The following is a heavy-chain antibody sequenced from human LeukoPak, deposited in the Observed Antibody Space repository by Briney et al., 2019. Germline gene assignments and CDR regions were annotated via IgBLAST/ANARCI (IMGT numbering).Heavy chain of an antibody. D-gene: IGHD3-22*01. CDR3: ARGRSYYDSSGHYPEYFQH. Sequence: GGSLRLSCAASGFTFDDYAMHWVRQTPEGGLEWVAGISWNSANIGHAASVKGRFSISRDNAMDRLYLQMYSLEPEDTALYYCARGRSYYDSSGHYPEYFQHWGQGTLVTVSS. J-gene: IGHJ1*01. CDR1: GFTFDDYA. CDR2: ISWNSANI. V-gene: IGHV3-9*01.